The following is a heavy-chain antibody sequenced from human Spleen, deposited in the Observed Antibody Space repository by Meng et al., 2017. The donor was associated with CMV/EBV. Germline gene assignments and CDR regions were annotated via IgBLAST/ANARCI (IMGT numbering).Heavy chain of an antibody. CDR3: ARKEFTIAVAGNNFFGP. D-gene: IGHD6-19*01. CDR1: FNFSNYV. Sequence: FNFSNYVMNWVRQAPGKGLEWVSTIEGDGSRTWYADSVKGRFTISRDNVKNTLYLQMNSLGAEDTALYYCARKEFTIAVAGNNFFGPWGQGTLVTVSS. J-gene: IGHJ5*02. CDR2: IEGDGSRT. V-gene: IGHV3-23*05.